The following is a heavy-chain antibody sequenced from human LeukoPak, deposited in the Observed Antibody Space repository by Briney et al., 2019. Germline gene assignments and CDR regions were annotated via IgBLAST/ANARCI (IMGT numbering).Heavy chain of an antibody. CDR3: ATDIKRGDGYNYDS. V-gene: IGHV4-59*02. D-gene: IGHD5-24*01. CDR1: GGSVSTYY. J-gene: IGHJ5*01. Sequence: SETLSLTCTVSGGSVSTYYWNWIRQPPGKGLEYIGYIYNIGSTNYNPSLKSRVTISVDTSKNQFSLKLTSVTAADTAAYYCATDIKRGDGYNYDSWGQGTLVTISS. CDR2: IYNIGST.